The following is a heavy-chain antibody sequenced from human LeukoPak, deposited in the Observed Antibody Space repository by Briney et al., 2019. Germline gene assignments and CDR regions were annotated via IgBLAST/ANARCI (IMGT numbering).Heavy chain of an antibody. D-gene: IGHD5-18*01. CDR2: IRYDGSNK. CDR1: GFTFSSYG. V-gene: IGHV3-30*02. J-gene: IGHJ6*03. CDR3: ARGVNSYGYTWWYYYYYYMDV. Sequence: GGSLRLSCAASGFTFSSYGMHWVRQAPGKGLEWVAFIRYDGSNKYYADSVKGRFTISRDNAKNSLYLQMNSLRAEDTAVYYCARGVNSYGYTWWYYYYYYMDVWGKGTTVTVSS.